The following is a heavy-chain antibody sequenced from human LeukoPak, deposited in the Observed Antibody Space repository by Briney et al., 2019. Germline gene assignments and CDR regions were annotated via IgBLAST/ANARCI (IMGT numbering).Heavy chain of an antibody. D-gene: IGHD2-21*02. CDR1: GGSFSRYY. CDR3: ARGATISETGYFDF. J-gene: IGHJ4*03. V-gene: IGHV4-34*01. Sequence: SETLSLACAVYGGSFSRYYWSWIRQSPGKGLEWIAEIDHRGDTNYNPSVKSRVTISVDTSKNQFSLKVRSLSAADTAVYYCARGATISETGYFDFWGQGTPVTVSS. CDR2: IDHRGDT.